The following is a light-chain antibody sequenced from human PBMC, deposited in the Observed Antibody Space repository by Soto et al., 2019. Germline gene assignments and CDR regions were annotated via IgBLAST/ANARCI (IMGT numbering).Light chain of an antibody. CDR2: EGR. CDR1: SNDVNYNL. J-gene: IGLJ3*02. Sequence: QSALTQPASVSGSPGQSITISCTGTSNDVNYNLVSWYQQHPGKAPQLIIYEGRKRPSGVSDRFSGSKSGNTASLTISGLQTEDEADYHCSSYAQGSSLFGGGTKVTVL. V-gene: IGLV2-23*01. CDR3: SSYAQGSSL.